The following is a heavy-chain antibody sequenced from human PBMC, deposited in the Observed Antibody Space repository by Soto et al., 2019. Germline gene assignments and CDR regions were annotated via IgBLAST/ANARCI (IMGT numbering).Heavy chain of an antibody. J-gene: IGHJ5*02. Sequence: SETLSLTCSVSGGSIHNTNYSWVWIRQPPGKGLEWIGMIYYNWRTYYSESLKSRVTISVDPSDNQISLKVTSVTAADRAVYYCARSGSPGHLSDWFDPWGRGSLVTVSS. V-gene: IGHV4-39*01. CDR1: GGSIHNTNYS. CDR3: ARSGSPGHLSDWFDP. CDR2: IYYNWRT. D-gene: IGHD3-10*01.